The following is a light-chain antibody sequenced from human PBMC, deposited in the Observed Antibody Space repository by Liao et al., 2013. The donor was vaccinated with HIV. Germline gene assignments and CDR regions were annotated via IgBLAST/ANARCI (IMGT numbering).Light chain of an antibody. Sequence: SYVLTQPPSVSVSPGKTARITCGGDNIGDKGIHWYQQKPGQAPTLVIYYDTNRPSGIPERFSGSNSGNTATLTISRVEAGDEADYYCQVWDSSRDHPYVFGTGTKVTVL. CDR3: QVWDSSRDHPYV. V-gene: IGLV3-21*01. CDR1: NIGDKG. CDR2: YDT. J-gene: IGLJ1*01.